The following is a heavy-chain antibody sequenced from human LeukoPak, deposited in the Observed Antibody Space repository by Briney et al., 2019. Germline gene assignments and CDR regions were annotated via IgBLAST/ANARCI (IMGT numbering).Heavy chain of an antibody. Sequence: SVKVSCKASGGTFSSYAISWVRQAPGQGLEWMGGIIPIFGTANYAQKFQGRVTITTDESTSTAYMELSSLRSEDTAVYYCARGGVTPHWFDPWGQGTLVTVSS. D-gene: IGHD4-11*01. J-gene: IGHJ5*02. CDR2: IIPIFGTA. CDR3: ARGGVTPHWFDP. CDR1: GGTFSSYA. V-gene: IGHV1-69*05.